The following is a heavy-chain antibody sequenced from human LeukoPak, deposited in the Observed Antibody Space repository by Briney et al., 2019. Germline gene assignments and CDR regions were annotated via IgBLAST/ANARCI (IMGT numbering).Heavy chain of an antibody. J-gene: IGHJ4*02. D-gene: IGHD5-12*01. CDR1: GFTFSSYA. V-gene: IGHV3-30*04. CDR2: ISHDGSNT. Sequence: GGSLRLSCAASGFTFSSYAMHWVRQAPGKGLEWVAVISHDGSNTDYTDSVKGRFTISRDNSKNTLYLQMNSLRAEDTAVYYCAKEMKPWMHFDYWGQGTLVTVSS. CDR3: AKEMKPWMHFDY.